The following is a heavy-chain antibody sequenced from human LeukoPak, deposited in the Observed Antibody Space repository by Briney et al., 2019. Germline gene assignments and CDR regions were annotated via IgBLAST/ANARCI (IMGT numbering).Heavy chain of an antibody. CDR3: ARDYSVRGVYNEGMDV. Sequence: KASETPSLTCAVSGGSISSGGYYWSWIRQHPGKGLEWIGYIYYSGSTYYNPSLKSRVTISVDTSKNQFSLKLSSVTAADTAVYYCARDYSVRGVYNEGMDVRGKGTTVTVSS. J-gene: IGHJ6*04. CDR1: GGSISSGGYY. V-gene: IGHV4-31*11. D-gene: IGHD3-10*02. CDR2: IYYSGST.